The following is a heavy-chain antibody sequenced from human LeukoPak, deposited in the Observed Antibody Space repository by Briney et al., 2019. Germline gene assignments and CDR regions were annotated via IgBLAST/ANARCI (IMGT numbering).Heavy chain of an antibody. CDR2: LNPKTGTT. Sequence: GASVKISCKASVFTLTSYYFFWVRLAPGQGLEWMGILNPKTGTTGYAQKFQGRVSMTRVTSTSTVYMELSSLRSEDSAIYYCVRDQRRIEVAGYYSDYWGQGTLVTVS. CDR1: VFTLTSYY. D-gene: IGHD6-19*01. CDR3: VRDQRRIEVAGYYSDY. J-gene: IGHJ4*02. V-gene: IGHV1-46*01.